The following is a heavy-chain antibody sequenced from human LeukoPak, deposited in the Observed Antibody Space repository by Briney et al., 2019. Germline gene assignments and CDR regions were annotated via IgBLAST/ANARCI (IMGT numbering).Heavy chain of an antibody. CDR3: ARSLGAITGYYYYYYMDV. Sequence: SVKVSCKASGGTFSSYTISWVRQAPGQGLEWMGRIIPILGIANYAQKFQGRVTITADKSTSTAYMELSSLRSEDTAVYYCARSLGAITGYYYYYYMDVWGKGTTVTVSS. CDR1: GGTFSSYT. D-gene: IGHD1-26*01. V-gene: IGHV1-69*02. J-gene: IGHJ6*03. CDR2: IIPILGIA.